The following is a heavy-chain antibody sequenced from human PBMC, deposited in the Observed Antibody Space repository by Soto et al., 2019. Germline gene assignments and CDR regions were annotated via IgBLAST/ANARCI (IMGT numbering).Heavy chain of an antibody. D-gene: IGHD6-6*01. V-gene: IGHV1-2*02. J-gene: IGHJ5*02. CDR2: INAHSGGT. CDR1: GFSFNGYY. Sequence: SVKVSCTASGFSFNGYYRHWLRQAAGQGLEWMGWINAHSGGTEYAQKFQGRVTLTRDTSIATAYLTLTSLTSDDTALYYCAKDLTRQLAYWLDPWGQGTQVPVSS. CDR3: AKDLTRQLAYWLDP.